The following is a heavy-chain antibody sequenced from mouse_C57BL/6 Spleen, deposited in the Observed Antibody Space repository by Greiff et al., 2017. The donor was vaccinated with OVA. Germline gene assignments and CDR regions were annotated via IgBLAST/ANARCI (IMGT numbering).Heavy chain of an antibody. V-gene: IGHV1-69*01. Sequence: QVQLQQPGAELVMPGASVKLSCKASGYTFTSYWMHWVKQRPGQGLEWIGEIDPSDSYTNYNQKFKGKSTLTVDQSSSTAYMQLSSLTSEDSAVYYCARSFTTVVATPAYGGQGTLVTVSA. D-gene: IGHD1-1*01. CDR1: GYTFTSYW. CDR2: IDPSDSYT. J-gene: IGHJ3*01. CDR3: ARSFTTVVATPAY.